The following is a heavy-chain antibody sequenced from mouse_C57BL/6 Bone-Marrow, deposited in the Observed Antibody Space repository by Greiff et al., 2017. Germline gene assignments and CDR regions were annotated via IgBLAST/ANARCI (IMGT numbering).Heavy chain of an antibody. CDR2: IWGGGST. J-gene: IGHJ4*01. CDR1: GFSLTSYG. V-gene: IGHV2-9*01. Sequence: VKLMESGPGLVAPSQSLSITCTVSGFSLTSYGVDWVRQPPGKGLEWLGVIWGGGSTNYNSALMSRLSISKDNSKSQVFLKMNSLQTDDTAMYYGATLYGRSLRDAMDYWGQGTSVTVSS. CDR3: ATLYGRSLRDAMDY. D-gene: IGHD1-1*01.